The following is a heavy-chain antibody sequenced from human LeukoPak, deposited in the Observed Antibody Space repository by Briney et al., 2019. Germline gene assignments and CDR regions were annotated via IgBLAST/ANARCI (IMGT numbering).Heavy chain of an antibody. CDR3: AKMPGAFDP. CDR2: INHSGTT. V-gene: IGHV4-34*08. Sequence: PGGSLRLSCAASGFTFSSYAMNWVRQAPGKGLEWIGEINHSGTTNYNPSLKSRVTISVDTSKNQLSLRLRYVTAADTAVYYCAKMPGAFDPWGQGTQVTVSS. D-gene: IGHD1-26*01. J-gene: IGHJ5*02. CDR1: GFTFSSYA.